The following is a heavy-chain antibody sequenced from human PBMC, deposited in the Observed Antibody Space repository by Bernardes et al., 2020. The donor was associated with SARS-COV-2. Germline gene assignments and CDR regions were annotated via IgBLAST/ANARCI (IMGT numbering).Heavy chain of an antibody. CDR2: IYYSGST. CDR3: ARHFWYSYLILPGDNYFDY. V-gene: IGHV4-39*01. CDR1: GGSISSSSYY. D-gene: IGHD5-18*01. J-gene: IGHJ4*02. Sequence: SEPLSLTCTVSGGSISSSSYYWGWLLQPPGKGLEWIGSIYYSGSTYYNPSLKSRVTISVDTSKNQFSLKLSSVTAADTAVYYCARHFWYSYLILPGDNYFDYWGQGTLVTVSS.